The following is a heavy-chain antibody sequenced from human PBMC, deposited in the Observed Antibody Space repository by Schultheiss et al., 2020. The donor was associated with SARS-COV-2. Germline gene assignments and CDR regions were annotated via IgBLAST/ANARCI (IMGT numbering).Heavy chain of an antibody. CDR1: GYTFTSYD. Sequence: ASVKVSFKASGYTFTSYDINWVRQATGQGLEWMGWMNPNSGNTGYAQKFQGRVTMTRNTSISTAYMELRSLRSDDTAVYYCARRFASSGWYGIDYWGQGTLVTVSS. J-gene: IGHJ4*02. D-gene: IGHD6-19*01. CDR3: ARRFASSGWYGIDY. V-gene: IGHV1-8*01. CDR2: MNPNSGNT.